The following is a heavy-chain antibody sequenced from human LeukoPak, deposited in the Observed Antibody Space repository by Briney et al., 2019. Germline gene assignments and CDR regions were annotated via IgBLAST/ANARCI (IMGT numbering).Heavy chain of an antibody. CDR3: AKTPRYRAARQSHFDY. D-gene: IGHD6-6*01. V-gene: IGHV3-30-3*02. CDR2: ISYDGRNK. Sequence: GGSLRLSCAASGFTFSNYAMHWVRQAPGKGLEWVAVISYDGRNKYYADSVKGRFTISRDNSKKTLYLQINSLRAEDTAVYYCAKTPRYRAARQSHFDYWGQGTLVTVSS. J-gene: IGHJ4*02. CDR1: GFTFSNYA.